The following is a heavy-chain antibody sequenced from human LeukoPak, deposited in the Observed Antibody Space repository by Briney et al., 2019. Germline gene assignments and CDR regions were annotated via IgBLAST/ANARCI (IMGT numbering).Heavy chain of an antibody. Sequence: GGSLRLSCAASGFTFSSYAMSWARQAPGKGLEWVSAISGSGGSTYYADSVKGRFTISRDNSKNTLYLQMNSLRAEDTAVYYCAKGQWLVEGFDYWGQGTLVTVSS. V-gene: IGHV3-23*01. J-gene: IGHJ4*02. CDR1: GFTFSSYA. CDR3: AKGQWLVEGFDY. CDR2: ISGSGGST. D-gene: IGHD6-19*01.